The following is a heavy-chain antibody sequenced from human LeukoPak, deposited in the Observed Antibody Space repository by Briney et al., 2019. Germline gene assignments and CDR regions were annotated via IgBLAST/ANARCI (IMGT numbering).Heavy chain of an antibody. CDR2: ISYDGTNN. V-gene: IGHV3-30*03. J-gene: IGHJ6*03. Sequence: PGGSLRLSCAASGFTFSSYGMHWVRQAPGKGLEWVAIISYDGTNNYYADSVKGRFTISRDNSKNTLYPQMNSLRAEDTAMYYCARAHLSSSSTDYMDVWGKGTTVTVSS. CDR1: GFTFSSYG. CDR3: ARAHLSSSSTDYMDV. D-gene: IGHD6-6*01.